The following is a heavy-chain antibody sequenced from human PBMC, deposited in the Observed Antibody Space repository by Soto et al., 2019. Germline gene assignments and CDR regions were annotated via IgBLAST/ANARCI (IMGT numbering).Heavy chain of an antibody. CDR1: GGSISSYY. J-gene: IGHJ4*02. Sequence: SETLSLTCTVSGGSISSYYWSWIRQPPGKGLEWIGYIYYSGSTNYNPSLKSRVTISVDTSKNQFSLKVRSVTAADTAVYYCARGGWSLDYWGQGTLVTVSS. D-gene: IGHD2-15*01. V-gene: IGHV4-59*01. CDR2: IYYSGST. CDR3: ARGGWSLDY.